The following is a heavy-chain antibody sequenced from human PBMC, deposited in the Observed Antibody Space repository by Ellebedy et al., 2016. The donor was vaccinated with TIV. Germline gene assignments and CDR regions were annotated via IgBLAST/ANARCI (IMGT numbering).Heavy chain of an antibody. D-gene: IGHD2-2*02. J-gene: IGHJ4*02. V-gene: IGHV3-23*01. Sequence: PGGSLRLSCAGSGFTVSDYFMSWVRQAPGKGLEWVSVIGASGSGAYYADSVKGRFTISRDNSKNTLYLQMNSLRAEDTAVYYCAKDRNHCNSISCYTGLDYWGQGTLVTVSS. CDR3: AKDRNHCNSISCYTGLDY. CDR1: GFTVSDYF. CDR2: IGASGSGA.